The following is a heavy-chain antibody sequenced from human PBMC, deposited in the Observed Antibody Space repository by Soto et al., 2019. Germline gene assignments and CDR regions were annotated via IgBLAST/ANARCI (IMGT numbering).Heavy chain of an antibody. J-gene: IGHJ4*02. CDR1: GGSISSGGYY. Sequence: QVQLQESGPGLVKPSQTLSLTCTVSGGSISSGGYYWSWIRQHPGKGLEWIGYIYYSGSTYYNPSPXGXVXIXXDTSKNQFSLKLSSVTAADTAVYYCAVVVPARFDYWGQGTLVTVSS. D-gene: IGHD2-2*01. CDR2: IYYSGST. V-gene: IGHV4-31*03. CDR3: AVVVPARFDY.